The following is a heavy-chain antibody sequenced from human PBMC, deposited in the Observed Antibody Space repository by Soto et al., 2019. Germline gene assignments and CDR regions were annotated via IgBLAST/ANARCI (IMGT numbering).Heavy chain of an antibody. CDR3: ARDLNYYYRSGYPRY. Sequence: SSSWIRRVRQAPGKGLEWVANIRQDGNEKYYVDSVKGRFTVSRDNAKSSLYLQMNSLRAEDTATYFCARDLNYYYRSGYPRYWGPGTLVTVSS. J-gene: IGHJ4*02. V-gene: IGHV3-7*03. D-gene: IGHD3-22*01. CDR2: IRQDGNEK. CDR1: SSSW.